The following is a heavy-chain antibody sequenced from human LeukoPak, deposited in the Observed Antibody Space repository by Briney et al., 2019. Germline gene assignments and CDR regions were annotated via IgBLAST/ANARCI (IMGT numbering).Heavy chain of an antibody. CDR1: GFTFSSYA. D-gene: IGHD3-22*01. CDR2: ISYDGSNK. V-gene: IGHV3-30-3*01. CDR3: ARPRETYYDDSSGYYFGHDALDV. J-gene: IGHJ3*01. Sequence: GRSLRLSCAASGFTFSSYAMHWVRQAPGKGLEWVAVISYDGSNKYYADSVKGRFTISRDNSKRTLYFQMNSLRADDTAVYYCARPRETYYDDSSGYYFGHDALDVWGQGTTVTVSS.